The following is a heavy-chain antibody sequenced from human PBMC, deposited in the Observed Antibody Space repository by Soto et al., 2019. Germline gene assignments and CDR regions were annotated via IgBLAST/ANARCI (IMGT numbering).Heavy chain of an antibody. Sequence: PSETLSLTCTVYGGSFSVYYWSWIRQPPGKGLEWIGEINHSGSTNYNPSLKSRVTISVDTSKNQFSLKLSSVTAADTAVYYCARLRLRGITMVRGNPYYYYYGMDVWGQGTTVTVSS. J-gene: IGHJ6*02. CDR2: INHSGST. D-gene: IGHD3-10*01. CDR3: ARLRLRGITMVRGNPYYYYYGMDV. V-gene: IGHV4-34*01. CDR1: GGSFSVYY.